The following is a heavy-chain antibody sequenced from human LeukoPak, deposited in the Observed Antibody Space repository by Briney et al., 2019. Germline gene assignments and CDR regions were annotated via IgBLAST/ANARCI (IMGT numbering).Heavy chain of an antibody. Sequence: ASEILSLTCTVSGGSISSGDYYWSWIRQPPGKGLEWIGEINHSGSTNYNPSLKSRVTISVDTSKNQFSLKLSSVTAADTAVYYCARGGYSYGFDYWGQGTLVTVSS. CDR1: GGSISSGDYY. J-gene: IGHJ4*02. V-gene: IGHV4-39*07. D-gene: IGHD5-18*01. CDR3: ARGGYSYGFDY. CDR2: INHSGST.